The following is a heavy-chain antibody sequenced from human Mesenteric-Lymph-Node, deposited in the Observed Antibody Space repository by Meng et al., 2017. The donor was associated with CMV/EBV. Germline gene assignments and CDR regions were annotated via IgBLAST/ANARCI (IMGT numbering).Heavy chain of an antibody. CDR3: AREVIGALVALDN. J-gene: IGHJ4*02. CDR1: GFTFSGYN. CDR2: IKTDGSYE. D-gene: IGHD2-21*01. Sequence: GGSLRLSCATSGFTFSGYNMNGVRQAPGKGLEWVAHIKTDGSYENYADSVKGRFTISRDNAKNVLLLQMNTLRVEDTAVYFCAREVIGALVALDNWGQGTLVTVSS. V-gene: IGHV3-7*01.